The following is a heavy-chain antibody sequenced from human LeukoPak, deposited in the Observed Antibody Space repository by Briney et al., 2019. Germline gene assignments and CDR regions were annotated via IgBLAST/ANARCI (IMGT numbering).Heavy chain of an antibody. CDR3: ARSYYYGSGSYWPVLDYLDY. D-gene: IGHD3-10*01. Sequence: SQTLSLTCAISGDSVSSNSAAWNWIRQSPSRGLEWLGRTYYRSKWYNDYALSVKSRITINPDTSKNQFSLQLNSVTPEDTAVYYCARSYYYGSGSYWPVLDYLDYWGQGTLVTVSS. CDR2: TYYRSKWYN. J-gene: IGHJ4*02. CDR1: GDSVSSNSAA. V-gene: IGHV6-1*01.